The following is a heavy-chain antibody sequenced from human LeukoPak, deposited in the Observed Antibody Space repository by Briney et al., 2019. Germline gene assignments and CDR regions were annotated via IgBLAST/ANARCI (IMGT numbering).Heavy chain of an antibody. CDR2: IGGSPTTM. V-gene: IGHV3-48*01. D-gene: IGHD2-8*01. CDR3: AKMVREFYTISYYFDY. J-gene: IGHJ4*02. Sequence: GGSLRLSCAASGFRLSNYAMNWVRQAPGKGLEWVSSIGGSPTTMYYADSVKGRFTISRDNSKNTLYLQMNSLRAEDTAVYYCAKMVREFYTISYYFDYWGQGTLVTVSS. CDR1: GFRLSNYA.